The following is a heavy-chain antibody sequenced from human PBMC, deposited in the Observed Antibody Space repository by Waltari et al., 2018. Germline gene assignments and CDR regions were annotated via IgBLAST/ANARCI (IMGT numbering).Heavy chain of an antibody. J-gene: IGHJ2*01. CDR3: ARARSVSEMATTKWLGPDRSYWYFDL. CDR2: IYYRGGT. CDR1: GGSISSHY. V-gene: IGHV4-59*11. D-gene: IGHD6-19*01. Sequence: QVQLQESGPGLVKPSETLSLTCTVSGGSISSHYWSWIRQPPGKGLEWIGYIYYRGGTNYNPSLKSRVTISVDTSKNQFSLKLSSVTAADTAVYYWARARSVSEMATTKWLGPDRSYWYFDLWGRGTLVTVSS.